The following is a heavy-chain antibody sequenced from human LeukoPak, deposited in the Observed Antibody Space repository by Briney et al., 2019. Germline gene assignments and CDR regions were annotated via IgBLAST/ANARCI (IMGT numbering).Heavy chain of an antibody. V-gene: IGHV3-30*04. Sequence: GGSLRLSCAASGFTFSSYTMHWVRQAPGKGLEWVAPISNDGSDKQYADSVKGRITISRDNSKNTLYLQMNSLRAEETAVYFCARDLPNGVLDLDYWGQGTLVTVSS. J-gene: IGHJ4*02. CDR3: ARDLPNGVLDLDY. CDR1: GFTFSSYT. CDR2: ISNDGSDK. D-gene: IGHD2-8*01.